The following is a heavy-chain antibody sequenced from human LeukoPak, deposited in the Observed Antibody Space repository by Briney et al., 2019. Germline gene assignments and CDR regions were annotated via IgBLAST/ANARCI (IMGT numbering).Heavy chain of an antibody. CDR3: ARRIRDYYDSSGYSFFDY. D-gene: IGHD3-22*01. V-gene: IGHV4-34*01. Sequence: SETLSLTCAVYGGSFSGYYWSWIRQPPGKGLEWIGEINHSGSTNYNPSLKSRVTISVDTSKNQFSLKLSSVTAADTAVYYCARRIRDYYDSSGYSFFDYWGQGTLVTVSS. CDR1: GGSFSGYY. CDR2: INHSGST. J-gene: IGHJ4*02.